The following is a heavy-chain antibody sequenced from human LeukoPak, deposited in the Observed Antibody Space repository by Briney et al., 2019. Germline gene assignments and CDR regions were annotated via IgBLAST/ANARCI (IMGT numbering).Heavy chain of an antibody. Sequence: GGSLRLSCAASGFTFSSYSMNWVRQAPGKGLEWVSSISSSSSYIYYADSVKGRFTISRDNAKNSLYLQMNSLRAEDTAVYYCARDSEYYYGSGTPGLDPWGQGTLVTVSS. CDR2: ISSSSSYI. D-gene: IGHD3-10*01. CDR1: GFTFSSYS. J-gene: IGHJ5*02. CDR3: ARDSEYYYGSGTPGLDP. V-gene: IGHV3-21*01.